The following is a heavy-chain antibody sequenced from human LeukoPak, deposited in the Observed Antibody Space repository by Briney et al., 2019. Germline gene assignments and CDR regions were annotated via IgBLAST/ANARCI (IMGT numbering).Heavy chain of an antibody. CDR2: ISYDGSNK. D-gene: IGHD3-10*02. CDR1: GFTFSSHA. CDR3: ARDLFGFDY. V-gene: IGHV3-30*04. J-gene: IGHJ4*02. Sequence: PGRSLRLSCAASGFTFSSHAMHWVRQAPGKGLEWVAVISYDGSNKYYADSVKGRFTISRDNSKNTLYLQMNSLRAEDTAVYYCARDLFGFDYWGQGTLVTVSS.